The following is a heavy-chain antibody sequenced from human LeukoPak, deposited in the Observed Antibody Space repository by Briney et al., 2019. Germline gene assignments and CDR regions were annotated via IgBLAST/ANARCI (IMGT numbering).Heavy chain of an antibody. CDR2: IYYSGST. CDR3: ARLEMATITSYYFDY. V-gene: IGHV4-39*01. D-gene: IGHD5-24*01. Sequence: ETLSLTCTVSGGSISSSSYYWGWIRRPPGKGLEWIGSIYYSGSTYYNPSLKSRVTISVDTSKNQFSLKLSSVTAADTAVYYCARLEMATITSYYFDYWGQGTLVTVPS. J-gene: IGHJ4*02. CDR1: GGSISSSSYY.